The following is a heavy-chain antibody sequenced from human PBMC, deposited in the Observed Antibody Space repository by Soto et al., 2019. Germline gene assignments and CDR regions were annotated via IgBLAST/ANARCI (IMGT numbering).Heavy chain of an antibody. Sequence: QVQLVQSGAEVKKPGSSVKVSCKASGGTFSSYAISWVRQAPGQGLEWMGGIIPIFGTANYAQKFKGSVTINGDESTSTAYMELSSLRSEDKAVYYCARNEGSCYSCGMDVWGQGPTVTVSS. CDR1: GGTFSSYA. J-gene: IGHJ6*02. CDR3: ARNEGSCYSCGMDV. V-gene: IGHV1-69*01. CDR2: IIPIFGTA. D-gene: IGHD2-2*02.